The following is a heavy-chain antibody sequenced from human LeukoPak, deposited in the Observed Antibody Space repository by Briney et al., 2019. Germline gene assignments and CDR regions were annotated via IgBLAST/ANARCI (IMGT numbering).Heavy chain of an antibody. CDR2: IYPGDSDT. Sequence: GESLKISCKGSGYSFTSYWIGWVRQLPGKGLEWMGIIYPGDSDTRYSPSFQGQVTISADKSISTAYLQWSSLKASDTAMYCCARSLLKGGGYFDYWGQGTLVTVSS. CDR3: ARSLLKGGGYFDY. D-gene: IGHD2-15*01. J-gene: IGHJ4*02. V-gene: IGHV5-51*01. CDR1: GYSFTSYW.